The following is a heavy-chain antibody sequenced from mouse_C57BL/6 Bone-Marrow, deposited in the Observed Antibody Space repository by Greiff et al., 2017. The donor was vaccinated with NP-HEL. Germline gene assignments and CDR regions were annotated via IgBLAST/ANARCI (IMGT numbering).Heavy chain of an antibody. J-gene: IGHJ4*01. Sequence: QVQLQQSGAELARPGASVKLSCKASGYTFTSYGISWVKQRTGQGLEWIGEIYPRSGNTYYNEKFKGKATLTADKSSSTAYMELRSLTSEDSAVYLCTRTDYYYGSNLCYAMDYWGQGTSVTVSS. D-gene: IGHD1-1*01. CDR3: TRTDYYYGSNLCYAMDY. CDR2: IYPRSGNT. CDR1: GYTFTSYG. V-gene: IGHV1-81*01.